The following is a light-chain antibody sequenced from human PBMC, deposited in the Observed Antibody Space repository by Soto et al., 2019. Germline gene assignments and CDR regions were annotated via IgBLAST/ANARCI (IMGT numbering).Light chain of an antibody. CDR1: QSISSY. J-gene: IGKJ1*01. CDR2: AAS. V-gene: IGKV1-39*01. Sequence: DIQMTQSPSSLSASVGDRVTITCRASQSISSYLNWYQQKPGKAPKLLIYAASSLQSGVPSRFSGSGSGTTFTLAISSLQPDDFATYYCQQYNSYSPTFGPGTKVDI. CDR3: QQYNSYSPT.